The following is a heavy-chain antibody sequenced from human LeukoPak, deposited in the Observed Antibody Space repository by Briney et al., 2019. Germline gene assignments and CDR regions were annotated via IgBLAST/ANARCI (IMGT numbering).Heavy chain of an antibody. Sequence: SETLSLTCAIYGGSFSAYYWNWIRQPPGKGLEWIGEINHSGRTNYNPSLKSRVTISVATSKNQFSLKLSSVTAADTAVYYCARLTTVVTPNAFDIWGQGTMVTVSS. V-gene: IGHV4-34*01. D-gene: IGHD4-23*01. CDR2: INHSGRT. CDR3: ARLTTVVTPNAFDI. J-gene: IGHJ3*02. CDR1: GGSFSAYY.